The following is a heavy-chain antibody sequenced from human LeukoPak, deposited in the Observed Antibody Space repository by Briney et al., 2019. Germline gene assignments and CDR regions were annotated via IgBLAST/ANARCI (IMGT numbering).Heavy chain of an antibody. V-gene: IGHV3-30-3*01. J-gene: IGHJ4*02. CDR2: ISYDGSNK. CDR1: GFTFSSYA. CDR3: ARDKYYDSSGYPAD. D-gene: IGHD3-22*01. Sequence: GGSLRLSCAASGFTFSSYAMHWVRQAPGKGLEWVAVISYDGSNKYYADSVKGRFTISRDNSKNTLYLQMNSLRAEDTAVYYCARDKYYDSSGYPADWGQGTLVTVSS.